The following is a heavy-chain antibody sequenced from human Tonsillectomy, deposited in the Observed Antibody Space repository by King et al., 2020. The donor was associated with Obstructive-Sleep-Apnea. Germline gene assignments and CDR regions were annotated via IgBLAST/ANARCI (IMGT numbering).Heavy chain of an antibody. D-gene: IGHD2-2*01. CDR1: GGSFSGYY. V-gene: IGHV4-34*01. CDR2: INHSGST. CDR3: ARVRRVVPAANNWFDP. J-gene: IGHJ5*02. Sequence: VQLQQWGAGLLKPSETLSLTCAVYGGSFSGYYWSWIRQPPGKGLEWIGEINHSGSTNYNPSLKSRVTISVDTSKNQFSLKLSSVTAADTAVYYCARVRRVVPAANNWFDPWGQGTLVTVSS.